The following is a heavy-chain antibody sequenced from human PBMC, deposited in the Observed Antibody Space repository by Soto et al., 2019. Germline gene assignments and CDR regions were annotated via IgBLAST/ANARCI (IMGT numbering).Heavy chain of an antibody. CDR1: GFTFSSYW. D-gene: IGHD2-2*01. V-gene: IGHV3-74*01. CDR2: INSDGSST. J-gene: IGHJ6*03. Sequence: GSLRLSCAASGFTFSSYWMHWVRQAPGKGLVWVSRINSDGSSTSYADSVKGRFTISRDKAKNTLYLQMNSLRAEDTAVYYCARRDIVVVPAAPRSYYYYYMDVWGKGTTVTVSS. CDR3: ARRDIVVVPAAPRSYYYYYMDV.